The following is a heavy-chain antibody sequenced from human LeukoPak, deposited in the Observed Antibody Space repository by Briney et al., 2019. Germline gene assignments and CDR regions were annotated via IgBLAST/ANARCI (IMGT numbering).Heavy chain of an antibody. J-gene: IGHJ4*02. Sequence: PGRSLRLSCAASGFMFSSDAMHWVRQAPGKGLEWVAVISYDGSNKYYADSEKGRITISRDNSKNMLHLQMNSLRTEDTAVYYCARGSQWLDSWFDCWGQGTLVTVSS. CDR3: ARGSQWLDSWFDC. V-gene: IGHV3-30-3*01. D-gene: IGHD6-19*01. CDR1: GFMFSSDA. CDR2: ISYDGSNK.